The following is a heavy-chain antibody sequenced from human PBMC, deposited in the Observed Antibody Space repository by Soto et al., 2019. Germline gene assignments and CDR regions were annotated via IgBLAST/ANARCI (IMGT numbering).Heavy chain of an antibody. Sequence: QVQLQESGPGLVKPSETLSLTCTVSGDSISSHDWSWIRQPPGKGLEWIGYIYYSGSTNYNPSLKSRVTISLDTPKNQFSLKLSSVTAADTAIYYCASYCVTTSCQNWLDPSGQGILVTVSS. V-gene: IGHV4-59*11. J-gene: IGHJ5*02. CDR2: IYYSGST. D-gene: IGHD2-2*01. CDR1: GDSISSHD. CDR3: ASYCVTTSCQNWLDP.